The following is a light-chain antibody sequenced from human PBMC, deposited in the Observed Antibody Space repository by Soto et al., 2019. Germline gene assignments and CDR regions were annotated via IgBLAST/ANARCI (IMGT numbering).Light chain of an antibody. Sequence: EIVMTQSPATLSVSPGERTTLSCRASQSVGNNLAWYQQKPGQAPRLLIYAASRRATGIPDRFSGSGSGTEFTLTISSLQPGDFATYYCQHYNTYPWTFGHGTKVQ. CDR3: QHYNTYPWT. V-gene: IGKV3D-15*01. CDR1: QSVGNN. CDR2: AAS. J-gene: IGKJ1*01.